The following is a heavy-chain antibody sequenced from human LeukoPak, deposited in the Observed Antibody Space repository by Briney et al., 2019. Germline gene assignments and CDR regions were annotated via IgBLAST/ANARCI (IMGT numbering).Heavy chain of an antibody. J-gene: IGHJ6*03. CDR2: INHSGST. CDR1: GGSFSDYF. Sequence: PSETLSLTCAVYGGSFSDYFWSWLRPPPGKGLEWIGEINHSGSTNYKMSLKSRVSISVDTSKHQFSLKLSSVTAADTAVYYCARAPRSGINWSHYAYYMDVWGKGTTVTVSS. D-gene: IGHD1-1*01. V-gene: IGHV4-34*01. CDR3: ARAPRSGINWSHYAYYMDV.